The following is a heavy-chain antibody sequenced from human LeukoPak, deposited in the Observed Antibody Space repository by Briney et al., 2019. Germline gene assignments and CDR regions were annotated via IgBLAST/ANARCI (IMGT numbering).Heavy chain of an antibody. CDR3: ARGYDFWSGYYPAWFDP. V-gene: IGHV3-7*01. CDR1: GFTFSRYW. Sequence: GGSLRLSCAASGFTFSRYWMSWVRQAPGKGLEWVANINQDGSEKYYVDSVKGRFTISRENANNSLYLQMNSLRAEDTAVYYCARGYDFWSGYYPAWFDPWGQGTLVTVSS. D-gene: IGHD3-3*01. J-gene: IGHJ5*02. CDR2: INQDGSEK.